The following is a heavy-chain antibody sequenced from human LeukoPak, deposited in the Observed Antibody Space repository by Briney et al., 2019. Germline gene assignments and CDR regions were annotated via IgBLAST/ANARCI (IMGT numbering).Heavy chain of an antibody. J-gene: IGHJ4*02. Sequence: GGSLRLSCAASGFTFSGYSMNWVRQAPGKGLEWVSSISSSSSYIYYADSVKGRFTISRDNAKNSLYLQMNSLRAEDTAVYYCARDQDYGDSIDYWGQGTLVTVTS. CDR2: ISSSSSYI. CDR3: ARDQDYGDSIDY. V-gene: IGHV3-21*01. CDR1: GFTFSGYS. D-gene: IGHD4-17*01.